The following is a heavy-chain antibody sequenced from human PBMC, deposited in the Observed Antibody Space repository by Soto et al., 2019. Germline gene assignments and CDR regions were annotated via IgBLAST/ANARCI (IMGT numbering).Heavy chain of an antibody. D-gene: IGHD3-10*01. V-gene: IGHV1-69*06. CDR3: ARGGGWVRGVIIGSYYYGMEV. J-gene: IGHJ6*02. Sequence: ASVKVSCKASGGTFSSYAISWVRQAPGQGLEWIGGIIPIFGTANYAQKFQGRVTITADKSTSTAYMELSSLRSEDTAVYYCARGGGWVRGVIIGSYYYGMEVWGQGTTVTVSS. CDR1: GGTFSSYA. CDR2: IIPIFGTA.